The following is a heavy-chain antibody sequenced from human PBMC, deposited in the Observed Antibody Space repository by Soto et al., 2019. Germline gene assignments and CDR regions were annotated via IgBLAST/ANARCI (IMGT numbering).Heavy chain of an antibody. Sequence: GGSLRLSCAASGFTFSSFGMHWVRQTPGKGLEWVAVISYDGSNTYYADSVKGRFTISRDNSKNTLYVQMNSLRTEDSAVYYCARDSETNGYSYDYFDYWGQGTLVTVSS. D-gene: IGHD5-18*01. CDR2: ISYDGSNT. CDR1: GFTFSSFG. V-gene: IGHV3-30*03. J-gene: IGHJ4*02. CDR3: ARDSETNGYSYDYFDY.